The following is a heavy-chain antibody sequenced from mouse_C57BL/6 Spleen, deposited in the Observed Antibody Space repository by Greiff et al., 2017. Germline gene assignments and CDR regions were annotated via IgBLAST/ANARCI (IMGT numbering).Heavy chain of an antibody. J-gene: IGHJ2*01. CDR2: IWTGGGT. Sequence: VMLVESGPGLVAPSQSLSITCTVSGFSLTSYAISWVRQPPGKGLEWLGVIWTGGGTNYNSALKSRLSISKDNSKSQVFLKMNGLQTDDTARYYCARNYYGSSYYFDYWGQGTTLTVSS. D-gene: IGHD1-1*01. CDR1: GFSLTSYA. V-gene: IGHV2-9-1*01. CDR3: ARNYYGSSYYFDY.